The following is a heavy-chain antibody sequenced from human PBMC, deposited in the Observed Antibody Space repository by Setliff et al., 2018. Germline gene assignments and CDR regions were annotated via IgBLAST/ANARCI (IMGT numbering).Heavy chain of an antibody. J-gene: IGHJ3*02. D-gene: IGHD4-17*01. Sequence: PSETLSLTCTVSGGSVGSDFSYWTWIRQPAGKGLEWIGQIYTTWSTNYNPSLKSRVTISLDASKNEFSLRLTSVTAADTAVYYCVRDAGDGYGVDAYAGGGFDIWGQVTMVTVSS. CDR2: IYTTWST. CDR1: GGSVGSDFSY. CDR3: VRDAGDGYGVDAYAGGGFDI. V-gene: IGHV4-61*09.